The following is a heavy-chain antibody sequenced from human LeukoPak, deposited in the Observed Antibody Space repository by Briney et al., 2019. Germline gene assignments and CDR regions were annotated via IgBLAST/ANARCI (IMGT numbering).Heavy chain of an antibody. Sequence: GGSLRLSCAASGFTFSSYGMHWVRQAPGKGLEWVAVIWYDGSNKYYADSVKGRFTISRDNSKYTLYLQMNSLRAEDTAVYYCAKDSLNYDILTGYERLLDYWGQGTLVTVSS. J-gene: IGHJ4*02. CDR2: IWYDGSNK. V-gene: IGHV3-33*06. CDR3: AKDSLNYDILTGYERLLDY. D-gene: IGHD3-9*01. CDR1: GFTFSSYG.